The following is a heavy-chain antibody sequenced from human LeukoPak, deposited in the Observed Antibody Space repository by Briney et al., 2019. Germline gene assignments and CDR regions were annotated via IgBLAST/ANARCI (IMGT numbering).Heavy chain of an antibody. CDR2: ISSSSSYI. CDR1: GFTFSSYS. Sequence: GGSLRLSCAASGFTFSSYSMNWVRQAPGKGLEWVSSISSSSSYIYYADSVKGRFTISRDNAKNSLYLQINSLRAEDTAVYYCAREGEGDYYFDYWGQGTLVTVSS. V-gene: IGHV3-21*01. D-gene: IGHD3-10*01. J-gene: IGHJ4*02. CDR3: AREGEGDYYFDY.